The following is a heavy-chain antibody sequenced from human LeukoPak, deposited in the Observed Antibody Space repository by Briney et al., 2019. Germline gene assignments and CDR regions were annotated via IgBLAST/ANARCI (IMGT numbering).Heavy chain of an antibody. J-gene: IGHJ4*02. CDR1: GFSFITYG. V-gene: IGHV3-30*02. CDR2: IRYDGSNR. CDR3: AKDRSMTTVTPFDN. Sequence: GGSLRLSCAASGFSFITYGIHWVRQAPGKELEWVAFIRYDGSNRFYADSVRGRFTISRDNSKNTVYLQMNSLRAEDTAVYYCAKDRSMTTVTPFDNWGQGTLVAVSS. D-gene: IGHD4-17*01.